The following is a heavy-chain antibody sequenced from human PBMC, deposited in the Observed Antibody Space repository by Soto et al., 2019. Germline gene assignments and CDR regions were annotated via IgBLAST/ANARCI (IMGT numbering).Heavy chain of an antibody. CDR3: ARQFGDSSSWFNY. Sequence: SETLSLTCTVSGGSISSSSYYWGWIRQPPGKGLEWIGSIYYSGSTYYNPSLKSRVTISVDTSKNQFSLKLSSVTAADTAVYYCARQFGDSSSWFNYWGQGTLVTVSS. J-gene: IGHJ4*02. V-gene: IGHV4-39*01. CDR1: GGSISSSSYY. D-gene: IGHD6-13*01. CDR2: IYYSGST.